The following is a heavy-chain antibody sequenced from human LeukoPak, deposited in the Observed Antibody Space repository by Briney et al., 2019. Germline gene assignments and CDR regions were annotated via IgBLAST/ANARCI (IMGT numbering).Heavy chain of an antibody. CDR3: ARGYSSSWYDY. CDR1: GGSISSYY. Sequence: SETLSLTCTVSGGSISSYYWSGIRQPPGKGLEWIGYIYYSGSTNYNPSLKSRVTISVDTSKNQFSLKLSSVTAADTAVYYCARGYSSSWYDYWGQGTLVTVSS. D-gene: IGHD6-13*01. V-gene: IGHV4-59*01. J-gene: IGHJ4*02. CDR2: IYYSGST.